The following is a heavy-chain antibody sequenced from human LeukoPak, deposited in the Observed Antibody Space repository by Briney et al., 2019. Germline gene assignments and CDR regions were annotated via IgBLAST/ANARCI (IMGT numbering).Heavy chain of an antibody. Sequence: GTSLRLSCAASGFTFSSFGMHWVRQAPGKGLEWVTLIWYDGSSEYYVDSVKGRFTISRDNSKNTLYLQMNSLRAEDTAVYYCARLYGGNGYWGQGTLVTVSS. CDR2: IWYDGSSE. CDR1: GFTFSSFG. D-gene: IGHD4-23*01. J-gene: IGHJ4*02. CDR3: ARLYGGNGY. V-gene: IGHV3-33*01.